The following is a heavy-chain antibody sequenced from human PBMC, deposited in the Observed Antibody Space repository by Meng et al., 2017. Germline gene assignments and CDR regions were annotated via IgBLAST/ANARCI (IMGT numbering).Heavy chain of an antibody. CDR3: AREGPCGGDCSGFDY. CDR1: GGTFSSYA. J-gene: IGHJ4*02. D-gene: IGHD2-21*02. Sequence: QGPGVQCGAEGEEPGAAGKVPCKASGGTFSSYAISWVRQAPGQGLEWMGGIIPIFGTANYAQKFQGRVTITADESTSTAYMELSSLRSEDTAVYYCAREGPCGGDCSGFDYWGQGTLVTVSS. V-gene: IGHV1-69*01. CDR2: IIPIFGTA.